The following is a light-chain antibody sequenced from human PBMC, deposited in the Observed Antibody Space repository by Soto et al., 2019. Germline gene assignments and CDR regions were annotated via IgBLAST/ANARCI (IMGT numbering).Light chain of an antibody. CDR3: QPYNSFSGT. J-gene: IGKJ1*01. CDR2: DAS. V-gene: IGKV1-5*01. CDR1: QGISNY. Sequence: DIQMTQSPSSLSASVGDRVTITCRASQGISNYLAWYQQKPGKAPKLLIYDASSLESGVPSRFSGRGSGTQFTLTISSLQPDDFATYYCQPYNSFSGTFGPGTKVDIK.